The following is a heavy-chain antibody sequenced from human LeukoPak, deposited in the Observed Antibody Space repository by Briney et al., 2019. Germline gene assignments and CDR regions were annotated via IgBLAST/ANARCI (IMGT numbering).Heavy chain of an antibody. CDR2: ISSNGGST. CDR1: GFTFSSYA. V-gene: IGHV3-64*01. CDR3: ARAKGGEYGDYFWDYFDY. Sequence: GGSLRLACAASGFTFSSYAMHWVRQAPGKGLEYVSAISSNGGSTYYANSVKGRFTISRDNAKNSLYLQMNSLRAEDTAVYYCARAKGGEYGDYFWDYFDYWGQGTLVTVSS. D-gene: IGHD4-17*01. J-gene: IGHJ4*02.